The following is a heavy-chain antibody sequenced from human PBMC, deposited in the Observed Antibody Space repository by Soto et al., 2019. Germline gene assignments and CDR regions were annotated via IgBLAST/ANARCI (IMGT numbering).Heavy chain of an antibody. CDR1: GFTFSSYW. J-gene: IGHJ3*02. D-gene: IGHD3-10*01. V-gene: IGHV3-7*03. CDR2: IKQDGGDLT. Sequence: PGGSLRLSCAASGFTFSSYWMSWVRQAPGKGLEWVANIKQDGGDLTYNADSVRGRFTISRDNSRNTLYLQMNSLRAEDTAVYYCARRVIGSSRAFDIWGQGTMVTVSS. CDR3: ARRVIGSSRAFDI.